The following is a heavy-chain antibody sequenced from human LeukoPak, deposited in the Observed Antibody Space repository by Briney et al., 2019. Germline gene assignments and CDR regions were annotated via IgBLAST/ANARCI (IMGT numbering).Heavy chain of an antibody. CDR3: ARGSEDAFDI. V-gene: IGHV3-21*01. CDR2: ISSDSAFI. Sequence: GGSLRLSCAASAFSFSSHSMNWVRQAPGKGLEWVSSISSDSAFIYYADSVRGRFTISRDNARNSLYLQMNSLRAEDTAVYYCARGSEDAFDIWGQGTMVTVSS. J-gene: IGHJ3*02. CDR1: AFSFSSHS.